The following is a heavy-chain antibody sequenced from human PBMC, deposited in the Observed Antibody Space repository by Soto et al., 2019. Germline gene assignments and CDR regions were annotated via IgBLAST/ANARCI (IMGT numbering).Heavy chain of an antibody. D-gene: IGHD3-16*01. J-gene: IGHJ4*02. V-gene: IGHV1-3*01. Sequence: ASVKVSCKASGYTFTSYAMHWVRQAPGQRLEWMGWINAGNGNTKYSQKFQGRVTITRDTSASTAYMELSSLRSEDTAVYYCARAIITEAGQIFDYWGQGTLVTVSS. CDR3: ARAIITEAGQIFDY. CDR1: GYTFTSYA. CDR2: INAGNGNT.